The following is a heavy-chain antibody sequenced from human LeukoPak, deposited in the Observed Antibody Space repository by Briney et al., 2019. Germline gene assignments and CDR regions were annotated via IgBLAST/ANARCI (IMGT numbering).Heavy chain of an antibody. CDR3: ARPKAVRGPIGY. Sequence: SETLSLTCAVYGGSFSGYYWSWIRQPPGKGLEWIGEINHSGSTNYNPSLKSRVTISVDTSKNQFSLKLSSVPAADTAVYYCARPKAVRGPIGYWGQGTLVTVSS. CDR1: GGSFSGYY. V-gene: IGHV4-34*01. D-gene: IGHD3-10*01. J-gene: IGHJ4*02. CDR2: INHSGST.